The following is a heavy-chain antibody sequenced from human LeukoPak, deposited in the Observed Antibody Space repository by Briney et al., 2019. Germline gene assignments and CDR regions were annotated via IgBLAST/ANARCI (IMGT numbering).Heavy chain of an antibody. Sequence: SETLSLTCTVSGGSITSGTYYWGWIRQPPGKGLEWIGNMYYSGSPYHNPSLKSRVTISVDTSKNQFSLKLNSVTASDTAVYYCVRSTTVTTWFDFWGQGTLVTVSS. V-gene: IGHV4-39*01. D-gene: IGHD4-11*01. CDR1: GGSITSGTYY. CDR3: VRSTTVTTWFDF. CDR2: MYYSGSP. J-gene: IGHJ4*02.